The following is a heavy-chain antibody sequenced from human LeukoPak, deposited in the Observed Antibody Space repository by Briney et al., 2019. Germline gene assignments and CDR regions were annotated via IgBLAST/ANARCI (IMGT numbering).Heavy chain of an antibody. CDR1: GGSISSGGYS. CDR2: IYHSGST. J-gene: IGHJ6*02. D-gene: IGHD3-10*01. Sequence: SETLSLTCAVSGGSISSGGYSWSWIRQPPGKGLEWIGYIYHSGSTYYNPSLKSRVTISVDRSKNQFSLKLSSVTAADTAVYYCARVEMTMVRGYYYYGMDVWGQGTTVTVSS. V-gene: IGHV4-30-2*01. CDR3: ARVEMTMVRGYYYYGMDV.